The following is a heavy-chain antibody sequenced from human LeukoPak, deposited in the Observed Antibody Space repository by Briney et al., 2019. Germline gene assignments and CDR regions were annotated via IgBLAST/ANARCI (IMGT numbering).Heavy chain of an antibody. CDR1: GGSFSGYY. V-gene: IGHV4-34*01. Sequence: SEALSLTCAVYGGSFSGYYWSWIRQPPGKGLEWIGEINHIGSTNYNPSLKSRVTISVDTSKNQFSLKLSSVTAADTAVYYCARAAQYSSSWYNWFDPWGQGTLVTVSS. CDR3: ARAAQYSSSWYNWFDP. CDR2: INHIGST. J-gene: IGHJ5*02. D-gene: IGHD6-13*01.